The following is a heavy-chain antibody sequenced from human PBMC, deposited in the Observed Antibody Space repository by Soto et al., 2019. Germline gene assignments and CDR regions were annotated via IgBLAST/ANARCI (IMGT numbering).Heavy chain of an antibody. J-gene: IGHJ5*02. CDR2: ISAYNGNT. D-gene: IGHD2-21*02. Sequence: QVQLVQSGAEVKKPGASVKVSCKASGYTFTNYGISWVRQAPGQGLEWMGWISAYNGNTNYAQKLQGRVTMTTDTSTSTAYMELRSLISDDTAVYYCARDPMAYCGGDCYSGWFVPWGQGTLVTVSS. V-gene: IGHV1-18*01. CDR3: ARDPMAYCGGDCYSGWFVP. CDR1: GYTFTNYG.